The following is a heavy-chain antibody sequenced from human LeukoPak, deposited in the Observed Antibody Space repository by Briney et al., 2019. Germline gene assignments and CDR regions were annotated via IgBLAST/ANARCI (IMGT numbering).Heavy chain of an antibody. CDR3: ARDCSGGSCYSAFDY. CDR1: GGSISSHY. Sequence: SETLSLTCTVSGGSISSHYWSWIRQPPGKGLEWIGSIYYSGSTYYNPSLKSRVTISVDTSKNQFSLKLSSVTAADTAVYYCARDCSGGSCYSAFDYWGQGTLVTVSS. V-gene: IGHV4-59*11. CDR2: IYYSGST. D-gene: IGHD2-15*01. J-gene: IGHJ4*02.